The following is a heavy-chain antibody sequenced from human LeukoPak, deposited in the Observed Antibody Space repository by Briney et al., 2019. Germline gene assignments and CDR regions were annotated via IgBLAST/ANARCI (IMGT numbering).Heavy chain of an antibody. D-gene: IGHD3-10*01. V-gene: IGHV3-9*01. Sequence: GRSLRLSCAASGFTFDDYAMHWVRQALGKGLEWVSGISWNSGSIGYADSVKGRFTISRDNAKNSLYLQMNSLRAEDTALYYCAKGSFEGSYSQFSLFDYWGQGTLVTVSS. CDR3: AKGSFEGSYSQFSLFDY. CDR1: GFTFDDYA. J-gene: IGHJ4*02. CDR2: ISWNSGSI.